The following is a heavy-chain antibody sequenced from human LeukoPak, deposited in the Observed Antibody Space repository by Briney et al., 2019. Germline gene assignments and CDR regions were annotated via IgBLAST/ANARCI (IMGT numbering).Heavy chain of an antibody. Sequence: SQTLSLTCVISGDSVSNNAWNWVRQTPSGGLECLGRTYYKSKWYTEYAEFVKSRISISPDTFKNQFSLQLNSVTPEDTAVYYCARGWVRHAFDIWSHGTMVTVSS. D-gene: IGHD3-10*01. V-gene: IGHV6-1*01. CDR2: TYYKSKWYT. J-gene: IGHJ3*02. CDR1: GDSVSNNA. CDR3: ARGWVRHAFDI.